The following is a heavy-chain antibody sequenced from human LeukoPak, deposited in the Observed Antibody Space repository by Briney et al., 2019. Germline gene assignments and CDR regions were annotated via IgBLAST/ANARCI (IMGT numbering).Heavy chain of an antibody. CDR2: ISGSGGST. CDR1: GFTFSSYA. CDR3: ARDRDPLYDSSGYSIDY. V-gene: IGHV3-23*01. D-gene: IGHD3-22*01. Sequence: GGSLRLSCAASGFTFSSYAMSWVRQAPGKGLEWVSAISGSGGSTYYADSVKGRFTISRDNSKNTLYLQMNSLRAEDTAVYYCARDRDPLYDSSGYSIDYWGQGTLVTVSS. J-gene: IGHJ4*02.